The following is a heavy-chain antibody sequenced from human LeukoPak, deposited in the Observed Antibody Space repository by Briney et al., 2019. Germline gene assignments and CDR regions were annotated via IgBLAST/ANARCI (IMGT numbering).Heavy chain of an antibody. CDR1: GYTFTSYA. CDR3: ARSAAPYYDAFRFDP. CDR2: INTNTGNP. J-gene: IGHJ5*02. V-gene: IGHV7-4-1*02. Sequence: GASVKVSCKASGYTFTSYAMNWVRQAPGQGLEWMGWINTNTGNPTYAQGFTGRFVFSLGTSVSTAYLQISSLKAEDTAVYYCARSAAPYYDAFRFDPWGQGTLVTVSS. D-gene: IGHD3-22*01.